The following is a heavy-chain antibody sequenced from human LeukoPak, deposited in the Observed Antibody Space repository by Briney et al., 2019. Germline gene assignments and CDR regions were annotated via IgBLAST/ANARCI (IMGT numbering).Heavy chain of an antibody. J-gene: IGHJ4*02. CDR1: GGSISSGSYY. V-gene: IGHV4-61*02. D-gene: IGHD3-22*01. CDR2: IYTSGST. CDR3: ARTMYYYESSGYRDYFDS. Sequence: SQTLSLTCTVSGGSISSGSYYWSWIRQPAGKGLEWIGRIYTSGSTNYNPSLKSRVTISVDTSKNQFSLKLSSVTAADTAVYYCARTMYYYESSGYRDYFDSWGQGTLVTVSS.